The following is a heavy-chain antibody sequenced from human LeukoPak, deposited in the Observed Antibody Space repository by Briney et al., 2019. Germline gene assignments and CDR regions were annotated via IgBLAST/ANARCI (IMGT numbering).Heavy chain of an antibody. CDR3: VRASSAGHNWFDP. V-gene: IGHV1-8*01. J-gene: IGHJ5*02. Sequence: ASVKVSCKASGYTFTNYDINWVRQAAGQGLEWMGWMNPNSGNTGYAQKFQGRVTMTRNTSISTAYMELSSLRSEDTDVYYCVRASSAGHNWFDPWGQGSLVTVSS. CDR2: MNPNSGNT. CDR1: GYTFTNYD.